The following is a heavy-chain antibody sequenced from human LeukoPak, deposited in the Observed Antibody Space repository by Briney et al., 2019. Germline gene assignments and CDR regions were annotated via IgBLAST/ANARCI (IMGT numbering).Heavy chain of an antibody. CDR3: GRDVSGSDDGFDY. CDR1: GFTFSRHS. D-gene: IGHD1-26*01. CDR2: ISGSSTYI. V-gene: IGHV3-21*01. J-gene: IGHJ4*02. Sequence: GGSLRLSCAASGFTFSRHSMNWVRQAPGKGLEWVSSISGSSTYIYYADSVKGRFTISRDNAKNSLYLQMNSLRVEDTAVYYRGRDVSGSDDGFDYWGQGTLVTVSS.